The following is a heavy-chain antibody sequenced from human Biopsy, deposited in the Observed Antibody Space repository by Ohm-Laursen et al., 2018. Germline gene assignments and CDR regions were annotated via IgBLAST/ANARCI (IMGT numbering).Heavy chain of an antibody. V-gene: IGHV4-34*01. CDR3: ARFIVPSLHCSNGVCPIRWFDP. J-gene: IGHJ5*02. Sequence: SDTLSLTCAVYGGTYSGYYWSWIRQPPGKGLEWIGEVHHDGRANYNPSLKSRVTISGDKSKKQFSLKLSGVTAADTAVYYCARFIVPSLHCSNGVCPIRWFDPWGQGTLVTVFS. CDR1: GGTYSGYY. D-gene: IGHD2-2*01. CDR2: VHHDGRA.